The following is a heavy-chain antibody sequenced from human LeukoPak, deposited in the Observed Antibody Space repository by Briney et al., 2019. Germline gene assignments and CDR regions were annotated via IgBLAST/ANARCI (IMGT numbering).Heavy chain of an antibody. V-gene: IGHV4-39*07. J-gene: IGHJ4*02. Sequence: SETLSLTCTVSGGSISSSSYYWGWIRQPPGKGLEWIGSIYYSGSTYYNPSLKSRVTISVDKSKNQFSLKTNSVTAADTAVYYCARETPERYSDSSGHHPYYFDFWGQGTLVTVSS. CDR3: ARETPERYSDSSGHHPYYFDF. D-gene: IGHD3-22*01. CDR2: IYYSGST. CDR1: GGSISSSSYY.